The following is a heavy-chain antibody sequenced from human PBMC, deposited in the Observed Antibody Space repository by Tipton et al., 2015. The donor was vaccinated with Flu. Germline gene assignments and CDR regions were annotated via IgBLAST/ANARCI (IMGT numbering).Heavy chain of an antibody. J-gene: IGHJ5*01. Sequence: TLSLTCSVSGDSIASPYCWGWVRQPPGKGLEWIGSIHQSGTTYYKSSLRSRATISLDTSKNQFSLKLASVTAADTAFYYCAMYYYDGTAYYSQDWFDSWGQGTLVTVSS. CDR3: AMYYYDGTAYYSQDWFDS. CDR1: GDSIASPYC. CDR2: IHQSGTT. D-gene: IGHD3-22*01. V-gene: IGHV4-38-2*01.